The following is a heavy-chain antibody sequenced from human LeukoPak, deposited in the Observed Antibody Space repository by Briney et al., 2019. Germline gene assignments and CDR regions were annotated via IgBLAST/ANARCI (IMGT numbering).Heavy chain of an antibody. J-gene: IGHJ4*02. CDR2: ISSSSSYI. V-gene: IGHV3-21*01. CDR1: GFTFSSYA. CDR3: ARDGRSGYSSGWDY. D-gene: IGHD6-19*01. Sequence: GGSLRLSCAGSGFTFSSYAMSWVRQAPGKGLEWVSSISSSSSYIYYADSVKGRFTISRDNAKNSLYLQMNSLRAEDTAVYYCARDGRSGYSSGWDYWGQGTLVTVSS.